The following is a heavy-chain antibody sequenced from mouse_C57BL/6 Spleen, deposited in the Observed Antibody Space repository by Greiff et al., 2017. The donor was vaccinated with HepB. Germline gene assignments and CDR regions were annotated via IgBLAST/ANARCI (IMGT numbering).Heavy chain of an antibody. Sequence: QVQLKQPGAELVMPGASVKLSCKASGYTFTSYWMHWVKQRPGQGLEWIGEIDPSDSYTNYNQKFKGKSTLTVDKSSSTAYMQLSSLTSEDSAVYYCARGNSNYDYYYAMDYWGQGTSVTVSS. J-gene: IGHJ4*01. CDR1: GYTFTSYW. CDR2: IDPSDSYT. CDR3: ARGNSNYDYYYAMDY. V-gene: IGHV1-69*01. D-gene: IGHD2-5*01.